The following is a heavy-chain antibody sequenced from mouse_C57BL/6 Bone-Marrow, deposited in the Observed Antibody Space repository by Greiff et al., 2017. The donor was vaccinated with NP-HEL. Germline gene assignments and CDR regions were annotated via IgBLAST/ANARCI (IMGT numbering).Heavy chain of an antibody. V-gene: IGHV1-22*01. CDR3: AKITTVRYFDV. D-gene: IGHD1-1*01. CDR2: INPNNGGT. Sequence: VQLKESGPELVKPGASVKMSCKASGYTFTDYNMHWVKQSHGKSLEWIGYINPNNGGTSYNQKFKGKATLTVNKSSSTAYMELRSLTSEDSAVYYCAKITTVRYFDVWGTGTTVTVSS. J-gene: IGHJ1*03. CDR1: GYTFTDYN.